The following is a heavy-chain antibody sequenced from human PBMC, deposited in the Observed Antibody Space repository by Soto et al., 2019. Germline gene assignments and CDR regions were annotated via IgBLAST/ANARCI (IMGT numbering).Heavy chain of an antibody. CDR1: GGTFSSYT. V-gene: IGHV1-69*02. Sequence: GASVKVSCKASGGTFSSYTISWVRQAPGQGLEWMGRIIPILGIANYAQKFQGRVTITTDKSTSTAYMELSSLRSEDTAVYYCATHSFGTVTTHSDNWGQGTLVTVSS. D-gene: IGHD4-17*01. J-gene: IGHJ4*02. CDR2: IIPILGIA. CDR3: ATHSFGTVTTHSDN.